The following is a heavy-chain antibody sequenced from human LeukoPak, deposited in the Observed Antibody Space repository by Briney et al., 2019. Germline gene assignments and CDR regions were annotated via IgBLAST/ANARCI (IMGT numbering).Heavy chain of an antibody. V-gene: IGHV4-4*07. CDR2: TSGST. J-gene: IGHJ4*02. D-gene: IGHD2-15*01. Sequence: TSGSTNYNPSLKSRVTMSVDTSKNRFSLKLSSVTAADTAVYYCALTLGYCSGGSCSTTFDYWGQGTLVTVSS. CDR3: ALTLGYCSGGSCSTTFDY.